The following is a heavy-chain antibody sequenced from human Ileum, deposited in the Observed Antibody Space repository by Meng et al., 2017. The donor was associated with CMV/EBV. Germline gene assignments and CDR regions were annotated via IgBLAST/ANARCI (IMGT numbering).Heavy chain of an antibody. V-gene: IGHV4-34*01. CDR1: GGSFSGYY. J-gene: IGHJ4*02. CDR3: ARGWMVVTNFDY. Sequence: TCAVYGGSFSGYYWSWIRQPPGKGLEWIGEINHSGSTNYNPSLKSRVTISVDTSKNQFSLKLSSVTAADTAVYYCARGWMVVTNFDYWGQGTLVTVSS. CDR2: INHSGST. D-gene: IGHD4-23*01.